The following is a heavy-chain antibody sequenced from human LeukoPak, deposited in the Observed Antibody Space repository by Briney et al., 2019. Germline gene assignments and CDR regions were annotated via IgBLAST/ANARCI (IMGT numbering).Heavy chain of an antibody. CDR3: ARSKGSGNYFDS. D-gene: IGHD3-10*01. CDR1: GGSISNYY. Sequence: NASETLSPTCTVSGGSISNYYWNWIRQPPGKGLEWIGYISYTGSTNYNPSLKSRLTLSIDTSKSQFSLNLNSVTAADTATYYCARSKGSGNYFDSWGQGTLVTVSS. CDR2: ISYTGST. J-gene: IGHJ4*02. V-gene: IGHV4-59*01.